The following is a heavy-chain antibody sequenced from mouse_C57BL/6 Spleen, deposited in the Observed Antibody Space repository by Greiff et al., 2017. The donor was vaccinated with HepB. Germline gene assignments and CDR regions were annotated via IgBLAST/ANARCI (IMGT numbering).Heavy chain of an antibody. CDR1: GYTFTDYY. CDR2: INPNNGGT. CDR3: ASPITTAYAMDY. V-gene: IGHV1-26*01. J-gene: IGHJ4*01. D-gene: IGHD1-2*01. Sequence: EVQLQQSGPELVKPGASVKISCKASGYTFTDYYMNWVKQSHGKSLEWIGDINPNNGGTSYNQKFKGKATLTVDKSSSTAYMELRSLTSEDSAVYYCASPITTAYAMDYWGQGTSVTVSS.